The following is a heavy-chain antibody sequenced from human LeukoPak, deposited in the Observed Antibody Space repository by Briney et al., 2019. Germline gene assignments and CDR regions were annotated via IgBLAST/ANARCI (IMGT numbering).Heavy chain of an antibody. J-gene: IGHJ6*03. CDR3: ARLXYYDSTGYNPGYYMDV. CDR1: GGSIINYY. V-gene: IGHV4-4*07. D-gene: IGHD3-22*01. CDR2: IYVTGST. Sequence: SETLSLTCTVSGGSIINYYWSWIRQSAGTGLDWVGRIYVTGSTIYNPSLQSRLSMSVDTSKNQFSLRLTSVTAADTAVYFCARLXYYDSTGYNPGYYMDVWGKGIAVTVSS.